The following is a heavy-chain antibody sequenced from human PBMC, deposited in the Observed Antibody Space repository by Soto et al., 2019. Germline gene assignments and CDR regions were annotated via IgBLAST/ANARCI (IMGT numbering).Heavy chain of an antibody. D-gene: IGHD2-2*01. CDR3: AKARCSTSNCYVPDY. CDR1: GFTFSTYT. CDR2: INGGGGSP. Sequence: EVHLLESGGGLAQPGGSLRLSCAASGFTFSTYTMSWVRRAPGKGLEWVSTINGGGGSPSYADSVQGRFTISRDNPKNTLYLQLNSLTVDDTATYYCAKARCSTSNCYVPDYWGQGAPLTVSS. J-gene: IGHJ4*02. V-gene: IGHV3-23*01.